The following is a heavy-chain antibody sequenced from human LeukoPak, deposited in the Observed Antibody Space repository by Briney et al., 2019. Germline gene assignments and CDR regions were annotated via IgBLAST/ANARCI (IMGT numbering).Heavy chain of an antibody. D-gene: IGHD3-16*02. CDR1: GGTFSSYA. CDR2: IIPIFGTA. V-gene: IGHV1-69*13. Sequence: SVKVSCKASGGTFSSYAISWVRQAPGQGLEWMGGIIPIFGTANYAQKFQGRVTITADESTSTAYMELSSLRSEDTAVYYCALSMITFGGVIVHPDAFDIWGQGTMVTVSS. CDR3: ALSMITFGGVIVHPDAFDI. J-gene: IGHJ3*02.